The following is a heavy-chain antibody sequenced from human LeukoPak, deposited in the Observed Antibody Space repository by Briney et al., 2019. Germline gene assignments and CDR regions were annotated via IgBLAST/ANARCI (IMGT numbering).Heavy chain of an antibody. V-gene: IGHV1-46*01. D-gene: IGHD5-18*01. CDR1: GYTFTSNY. CDR3: ARAPWIQLWCCGMDV. J-gene: IGHJ6*02. CDR2: IYPRDGST. Sequence: GASVKVSCKASGYTFTSNYMHWVRQAPGQGLEWMGMIYPRDGSTSYAQKFQGRVTITRDTSASTAYMELSSLRSEDTAVYYCARAPWIQLWCCGMDVWGQGTTVTVSS.